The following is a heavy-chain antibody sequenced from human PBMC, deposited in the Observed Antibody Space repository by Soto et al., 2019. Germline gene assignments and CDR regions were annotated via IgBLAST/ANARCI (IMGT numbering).Heavy chain of an antibody. V-gene: IGHV4-30-2*01. CDR1: GGSISSGGYS. CDR3: ARGVSNGAYETQSNWFDP. J-gene: IGHJ5*02. Sequence: SETLSLTCAVSGGSISSGGYSWSWIRQPPGKGLEWIGYIYHSGSTYYNPSLKSRVTISVDRSKNQFSLKLSSVTAADTAVYYCARGVSNGAYETQSNWFDPWGQGTLVPVSS. D-gene: IGHD4-17*01. CDR2: IYHSGST.